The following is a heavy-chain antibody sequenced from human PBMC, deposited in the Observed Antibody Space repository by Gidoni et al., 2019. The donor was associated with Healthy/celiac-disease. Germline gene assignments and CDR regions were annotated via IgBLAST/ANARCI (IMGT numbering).Heavy chain of an antibody. CDR2: SYTSGST. CDR1: GGSISSGSYY. Sequence: QVQLQESGPGLVKPSQTLSLTCTVSGGSISSGSYYWSWIRQPAGKGLEWIGRSYTSGSTNYNPSLKSRVTISVDTSKNQFSLKLSSVTAADTAVYYCASTGQEWLSFAFDIWGQGTMVTVSS. V-gene: IGHV4-61*02. D-gene: IGHD3-3*01. CDR3: ASTGQEWLSFAFDI. J-gene: IGHJ3*02.